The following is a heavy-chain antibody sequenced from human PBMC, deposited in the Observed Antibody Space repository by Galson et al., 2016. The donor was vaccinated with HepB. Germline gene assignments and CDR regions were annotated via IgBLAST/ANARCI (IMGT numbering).Heavy chain of an antibody. CDR1: ASTFSSYP. CDR3: AKDRWELVRGYDY. D-gene: IGHD1-26*01. J-gene: IGHJ4*02. CDR2: ISDGAGST. Sequence: SLRLSCAASASTFSSYPMSWVRQAPGKGLEWVSAISDGAGSTYYADSVKGRFTISRDNSKNTLYLQMNSLRADDTAVYYCAKDRWELVRGYDYWGQGTLVTVSS. V-gene: IGHV3-23*01.